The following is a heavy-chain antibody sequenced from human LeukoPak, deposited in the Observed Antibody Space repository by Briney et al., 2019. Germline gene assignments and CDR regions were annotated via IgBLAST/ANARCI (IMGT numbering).Heavy chain of an antibody. V-gene: IGHV3-21*01. CDR3: ARSSSSSEYYFDY. Sequence: GGSLRLSCAASGFTFSSYSMNWVRQAPGKGLEWVSSISSSSSYIYYADSVKGRFTISRDNAKNSLYLQMNSLRAEDTAVYYCARSSSSSEYYFDYWGQGTLVTVPS. CDR2: ISSSSSYI. CDR1: GFTFSSYS. J-gene: IGHJ4*02. D-gene: IGHD6-6*01.